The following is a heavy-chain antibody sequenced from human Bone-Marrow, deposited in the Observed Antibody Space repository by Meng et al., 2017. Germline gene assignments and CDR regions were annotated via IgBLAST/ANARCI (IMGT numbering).Heavy chain of an antibody. J-gene: IGHJ4*02. CDR2: SNWNGVTT. D-gene: IGHD2-15*01. V-gene: IGHV3-20*04. CDR1: GFTIDNYA. CDR3: AREGCSGGKCDSGADY. Sequence: ETLSLTCTASGFTIDNYAMSWVRQPPGKGLEWVSGSNWNGVTTSYVDSVKGRFTISRDNTKNSLYLQMSSLRAEDTAFYYCAREGCSGGKCDSGADYWGQGTLVTVSS.